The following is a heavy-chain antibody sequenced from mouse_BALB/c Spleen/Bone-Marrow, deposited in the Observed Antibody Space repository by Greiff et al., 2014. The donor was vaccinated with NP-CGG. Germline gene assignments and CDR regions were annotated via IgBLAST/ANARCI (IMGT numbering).Heavy chain of an antibody. V-gene: IGHV2-9*02. CDR2: ICAGGST. Sequence: VKLVESGPGLVEPSQSLYITCTVSGFSFTSYGIHWVRQPPGKGLEWLGVICAGGSTNYNAAVMCRLSISKDNYKSKVFIKMNSLKTEDTAMYYCASYYDYDYAMDYWGQGTSVTVSS. CDR3: ASYYDYDYAMDY. J-gene: IGHJ4*01. CDR1: GFSFTSYG. D-gene: IGHD2-4*01.